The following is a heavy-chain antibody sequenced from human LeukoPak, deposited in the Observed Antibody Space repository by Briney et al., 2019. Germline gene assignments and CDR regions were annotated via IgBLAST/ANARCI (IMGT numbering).Heavy chain of an antibody. J-gene: IGHJ4*02. CDR2: INHSGST. D-gene: IGHD6-19*01. CDR3: ARLGGRYYGN. CDR1: GRSFSGYY. V-gene: IGHV4-34*01. Sequence: SETLSLTCAVYGRSFSGYYWSWIRQPPGKGLEWIGEINHSGSTNYNPSLKSRVTISVDTSKNQFSLKLSSVTAADTAVYYCARLGGRYYGNWGQGTLVTVSS.